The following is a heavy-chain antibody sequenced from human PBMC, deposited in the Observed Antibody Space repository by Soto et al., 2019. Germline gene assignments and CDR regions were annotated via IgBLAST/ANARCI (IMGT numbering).Heavy chain of an antibody. CDR1: GFAFSGHA. V-gene: IGHV3-23*01. Sequence: VQLLESGGGLVQPGGSLRLSCAASGFAFSGHAMNWVRQAPGKGLEWVSGISGSGGRTYYADSVKGRFSVSSDTPGNTLYLQLNSLRPEDTAVYYCARVDRGSVARPTRLDPWGQGTLVTVSS. CDR2: ISGSGGRT. J-gene: IGHJ5*02. CDR3: ARVDRGSVARPTRLDP. D-gene: IGHD2-21*01.